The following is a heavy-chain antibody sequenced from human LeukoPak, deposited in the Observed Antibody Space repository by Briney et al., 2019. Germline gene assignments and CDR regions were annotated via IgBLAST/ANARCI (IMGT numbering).Heavy chain of an antibody. CDR1: GFTFSSYE. D-gene: IGHD3-3*01. CDR3: ARDEGRWYYDFWSGYPNPDYYYYYMDV. J-gene: IGHJ6*03. V-gene: IGHV3-48*03. Sequence: GGSLRLSCAASGFTFSSYEMNWVRQAPGKGLEWVSYISSGGSTIYYADSVKGRFTISRDNAKNSLYLQMNSLRAEDTAVYYCARDEGRWYYDFWSGYPNPDYYYYYMDVWGKGTTVTVSS. CDR2: ISSGGSTI.